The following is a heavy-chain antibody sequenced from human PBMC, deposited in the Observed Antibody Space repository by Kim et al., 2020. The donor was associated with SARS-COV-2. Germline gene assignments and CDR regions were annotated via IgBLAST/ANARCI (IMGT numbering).Heavy chain of an antibody. V-gene: IGHV4-39*01. D-gene: IGHD6-19*01. Sequence: SETLSLTCTVSGGSISSSSYYWGWIRQPPGKGLEWIGSIYYSGSTYYNPSLKSRVTISVDTSKNQFSLKLSSVTAADTAVYYCARHQIAVASPHFDYWGQGTLAT. CDR2: IYYSGST. CDR1: GGSISSSSYY. J-gene: IGHJ4*02. CDR3: ARHQIAVASPHFDY.